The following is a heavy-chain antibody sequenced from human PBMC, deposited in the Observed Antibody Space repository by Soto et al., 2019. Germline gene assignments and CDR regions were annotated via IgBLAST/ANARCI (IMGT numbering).Heavy chain of an antibody. Sequence: EVQLLESGGGLVQPGESQRLSCVASGFNFGSCAMGWVRQPPGKGLEWVSAISVSGATYYADSVKGRFTISRDNSKSTLSLQMDSLRVEDTATYYWAKGGTATMRVGFDYWGRGMVVTVSS. D-gene: IGHD1-1*01. CDR3: AKGGTATMRVGFDY. V-gene: IGHV3-23*01. J-gene: IGHJ4*02. CDR1: GFNFGSCA. CDR2: ISVSGAT.